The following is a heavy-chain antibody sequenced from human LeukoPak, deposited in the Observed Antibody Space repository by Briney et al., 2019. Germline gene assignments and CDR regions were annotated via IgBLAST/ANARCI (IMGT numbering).Heavy chain of an antibody. CDR1: GHTFSNYY. CDR2: INRSAGST. Sequence: GASVKVSCKASGHTFSNYYMYWVRQAPGQGLEWMGIINRSAGSTSYAQKFQGRVTMSRDTSTSTFYMDLSSLRSEDTAVYFCARGTLTTQVDHWGQGTLVTVSS. D-gene: IGHD4-11*01. V-gene: IGHV1-46*01. J-gene: IGHJ4*02. CDR3: ARGTLTTQVDH.